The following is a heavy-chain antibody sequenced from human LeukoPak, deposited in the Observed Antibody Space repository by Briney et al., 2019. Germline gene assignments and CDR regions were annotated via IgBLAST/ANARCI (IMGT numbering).Heavy chain of an antibody. Sequence: GASVKVSCKASGYTFTDYFIHWVRQAPGPGLEWMGWINPNSGATNYAQNFQGRVTMTRDTSITTAYMDLSSLRSDDTAVYYCLRXXXXXXSPSAPXTXGFXPWGQGXLVTVSS. CDR3: LRXXXXXXSPSAPXTXGFXP. D-gene: IGHD6-13*01. V-gene: IGHV1-2*02. J-gene: IGHJ5*02. CDR1: GYTFTDYF. CDR2: INPNSGAT.